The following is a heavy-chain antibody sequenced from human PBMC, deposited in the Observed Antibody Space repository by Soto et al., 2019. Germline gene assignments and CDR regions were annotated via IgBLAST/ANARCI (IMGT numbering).Heavy chain of an antibody. V-gene: IGHV4-39*07. J-gene: IGHJ6*03. Sequence: PSETLSLTCTVSGGSISSSSYYWGWIRQPPGKGLEWIGEINHSGSTNYNPSLKSRVTISVDTSKNRFSLKLSSVTAADTAVYYCARGWQYLNYYYYYYMDVWGKGTTVTVSS. CDR3: ARGWQYLNYYYYYYMDV. D-gene: IGHD4-4*01. CDR2: INHSGST. CDR1: GGSISSSSYY.